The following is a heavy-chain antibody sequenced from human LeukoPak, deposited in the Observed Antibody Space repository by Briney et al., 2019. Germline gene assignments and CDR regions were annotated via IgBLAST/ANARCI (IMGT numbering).Heavy chain of an antibody. J-gene: IGHJ3*02. CDR1: GFTFSSYA. V-gene: IGHV3-23*01. CDR2: ISGSGGST. CDR3: ASYITMIVVVIGDAFDI. Sequence: GGSLRLSCAASGFTFSSYAMSWVRQAPGKGLEWVSAISGSGGSTYYADSVKGRFTISRDNSKNTLYLQMNSLRAEDTAVYYCASYITMIVVVIGDAFDIWGQGTMVTVSS. D-gene: IGHD3-22*01.